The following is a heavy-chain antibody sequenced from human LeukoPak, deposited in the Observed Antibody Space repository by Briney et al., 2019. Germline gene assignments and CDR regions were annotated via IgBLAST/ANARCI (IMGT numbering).Heavy chain of an antibody. Sequence: GGSLRLSCAASGFTFSSYWMSWVRQVPGKGLEWVANIKQDGSEKYYVDSVKGRFTISRDNAKNSLYLQMNSLRAEDTAVYYCARGDILTGHIGYYYYYGMDVWGQGTTVTVSS. V-gene: IGHV3-7*01. D-gene: IGHD3-9*01. CDR3: ARGDILTGHIGYYYYYGMDV. CDR2: IKQDGSEK. CDR1: GFTFSSYW. J-gene: IGHJ6*02.